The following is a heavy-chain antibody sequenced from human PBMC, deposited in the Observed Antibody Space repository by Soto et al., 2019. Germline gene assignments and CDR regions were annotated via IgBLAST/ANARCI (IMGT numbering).Heavy chain of an antibody. V-gene: IGHV5-51*01. D-gene: IGHD5-18*01. Sequence: PGESLKISCKGSGYSFTSYWIGWVRQMPGKGLEWMGIIYPGDSSTRYSPSLQGQVTISVDKSISTAYLQWSSLKASDTAMYYCARTSMQSRGYSYGHGGMDVWGQGTTVTVSS. J-gene: IGHJ6*02. CDR3: ARTSMQSRGYSYGHGGMDV. CDR2: IYPGDSST. CDR1: GYSFTSYW.